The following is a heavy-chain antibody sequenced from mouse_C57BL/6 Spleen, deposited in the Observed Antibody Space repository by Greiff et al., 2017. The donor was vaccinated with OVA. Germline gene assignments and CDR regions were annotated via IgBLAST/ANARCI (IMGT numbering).Heavy chain of an antibody. V-gene: IGHV1-64*01. CDR1: GYTFTSYW. D-gene: IGHD1-1*01. CDR2: IHPNSGST. Sequence: QVQLQQPGAELVKPGASVKLSCKASGYTFTSYWMHWVKQRPGQGLEWIGMIHPNSGSTNYNEKFKSKATLTVDKSSRTAYMQLSSLTSEDSAVYYCARSDYYGSSYWYFDVWGTGTTVTVSS. J-gene: IGHJ1*03. CDR3: ARSDYYGSSYWYFDV.